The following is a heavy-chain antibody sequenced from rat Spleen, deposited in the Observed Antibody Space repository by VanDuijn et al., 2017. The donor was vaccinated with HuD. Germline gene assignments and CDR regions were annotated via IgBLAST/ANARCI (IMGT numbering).Heavy chain of an antibody. CDR3: TRSLYSSPLFDH. J-gene: IGHJ2*01. CDR1: GFTFSDYG. Sequence: VQLVESGGGLVQPGRSLKLSCAASGFTFSDYGMAWVRQPPGKGLEWMGRMRYDGDTSYNSALKSRLSISRDTSKNQVFLKMGSLQSDDTAIYYCTRSLYSSPLFDHWGQGVMVTVSS. D-gene: IGHD1-2*01. V-gene: IGHV2S30*01. CDR2: MRYDGDT.